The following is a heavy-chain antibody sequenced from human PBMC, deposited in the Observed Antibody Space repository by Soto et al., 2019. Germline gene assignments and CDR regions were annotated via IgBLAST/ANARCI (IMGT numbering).Heavy chain of an antibody. CDR2: IDPSDFYT. J-gene: IGHJ5*02. V-gene: IGHV5-10-1*01. CDR1: GYSFTSYW. D-gene: IGHD4-17*01. CDR3: ARHDYGGNSGDWFDP. Sequence: PGESLKISCKGSGYSFTSYWISWVRQMPGKGLEWMGRIDPSDFYTNYSPSFQGHVTISADKSISTAYLQWSSLKASDTAMYYCARHDYGGNSGDWFDPWGQGTLVTVSS.